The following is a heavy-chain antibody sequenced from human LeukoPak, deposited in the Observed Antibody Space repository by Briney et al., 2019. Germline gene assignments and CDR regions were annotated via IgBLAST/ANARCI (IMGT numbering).Heavy chain of an antibody. V-gene: IGHV4-30-2*01. CDR2: IYHSGST. CDR1: GGSISSGGYS. J-gene: IGHJ1*01. Sequence: SETLSLTCAVSGGSISSGGYSWSWIRQPPGKGLEWIGYIYHSGSTYYNPSLKSRVTISVDRSKNQFSLKLSSVTAADTAVYYCARGEPRNGKTYSSSRAGVYFQHWGQGTLVTVSS. CDR3: ARGEPRNGKTYSSSRAGVYFQH. D-gene: IGHD6-13*01.